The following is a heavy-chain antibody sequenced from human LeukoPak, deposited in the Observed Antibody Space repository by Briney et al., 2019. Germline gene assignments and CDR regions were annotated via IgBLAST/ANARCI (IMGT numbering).Heavy chain of an antibody. J-gene: IGHJ6*03. V-gene: IGHV4-39*07. CDR2: IYHSGST. CDR1: GGSISSNSYY. CDR3: ARVVPAAHRINYYYYYMDV. D-gene: IGHD2-2*01. Sequence: SETLSLTCAVSGGSISSNSYYWGWIRQPPGKGLEWIGSIYHSGSTYYNPSLKSRVTISVDTSKNQFSLKLSSVTAADTAVYYCARVVPAAHRINYYYYYMDVWGKGTTVTVSS.